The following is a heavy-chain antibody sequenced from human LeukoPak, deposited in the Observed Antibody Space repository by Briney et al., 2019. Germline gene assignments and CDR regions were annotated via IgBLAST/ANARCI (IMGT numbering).Heavy chain of an antibody. D-gene: IGHD2-15*01. CDR3: ARDVVVVAAQREYYYYYGMDV. CDR2: IYYSRST. J-gene: IGHJ6*02. Sequence: SETLSLTCTVSGASISSGGYYWNWIRQPPGKGLEWIGYIYYSRSTYYNPSLKSRVTISVDTSKNQFSLKLSSVTAADTAVYYCARDVVVVAAQREYYYYYGMDVWGQGTTVTVSS. V-gene: IGHV4-31*03. CDR1: GASISSGGYY.